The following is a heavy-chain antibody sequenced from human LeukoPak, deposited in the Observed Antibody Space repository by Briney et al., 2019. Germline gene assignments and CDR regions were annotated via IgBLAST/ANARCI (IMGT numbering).Heavy chain of an antibody. V-gene: IGHV3-30-3*01. D-gene: IGHD3-22*01. CDR1: GFTFSSYA. CDR3: ARDRYYYGSSGYYSSFDY. Sequence: PGGSLRLSCAASGFTFSSYAMHWVRQAPGKGLEWVAVISYDGSNKYYADSVKGRFTISRDNSKNTLYLQMNSLRAEDTAVYYCARDRYYYGSSGYYSSFDYWGQGTLVTVSS. CDR2: ISYDGSNK. J-gene: IGHJ4*02.